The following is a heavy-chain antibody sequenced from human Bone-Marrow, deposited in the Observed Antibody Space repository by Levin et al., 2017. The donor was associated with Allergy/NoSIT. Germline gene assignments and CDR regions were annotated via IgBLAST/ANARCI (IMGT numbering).Heavy chain of an antibody. Sequence: GESLKISCAASGFTFSSYGMHWVRQAPGKGLEWVAVISYDGSNKYYADSVKGRFTISRDNSKNTLYLQMNSLRAEDTAVYYCAKDSTYYYDSSGYYVSYWGQGTLVTVSS. CDR1: GFTFSSYG. V-gene: IGHV3-30*18. J-gene: IGHJ4*02. D-gene: IGHD3-22*01. CDR3: AKDSTYYYDSSGYYVSY. CDR2: ISYDGSNK.